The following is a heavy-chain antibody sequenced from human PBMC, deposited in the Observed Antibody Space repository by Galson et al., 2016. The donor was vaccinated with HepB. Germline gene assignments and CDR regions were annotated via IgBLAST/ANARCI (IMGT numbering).Heavy chain of an antibody. V-gene: IGHV1-69*01. CDR1: GGTFSSHT. J-gene: IGHJ3*01. CDR2: IIPISVTT. D-gene: IGHD3-16*02. Sequence: KVSCKASGGTFSSHTISWVRQAPGQGLEWMGGIIPISVTTKYARKFQGRVTISADESTTPAYMELSSLRPEDTAVYYCARVGGYVWGSYRSPRAFDVWGQGTMVTVSS. CDR3: ARVGGYVWGSYRSPRAFDV.